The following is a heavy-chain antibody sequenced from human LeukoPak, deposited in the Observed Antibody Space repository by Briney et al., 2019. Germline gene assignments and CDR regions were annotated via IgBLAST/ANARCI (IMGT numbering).Heavy chain of an antibody. J-gene: IGHJ5*02. CDR3: ARVMTAITNWFDP. CDR1: GFTVSSNY. D-gene: IGHD2-21*02. V-gene: IGHV3-66*01. Sequence: PGGSLRLSCAASGFTVSSNYVSWVRQAPGKGLEWVSSIYRGGSTYYADSVKGRFTISRDNSKNTLNLQMNNLRVEDTAVYYCARVMTAITNWFDPWGQGTLVTVSS. CDR2: IYRGGST.